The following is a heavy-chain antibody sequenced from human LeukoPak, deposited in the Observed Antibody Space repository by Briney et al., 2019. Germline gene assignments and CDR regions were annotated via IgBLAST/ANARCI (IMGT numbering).Heavy chain of an antibody. Sequence: SETLSLTCTVSGGSVSCGLHYWNWIRQPPGKGLEWIGYIYYRGSTDYNPSLKSRVTMSVDTSKNQFSLKLRSVTAADTAVYYCARNSHFCSGISCDLGWFDPWGQGTLVTVSS. CDR3: ARNSHFCSGISCDLGWFDP. V-gene: IGHV4-61*01. CDR2: IYYRGST. CDR1: GGSVSCGLHY. J-gene: IGHJ5*02. D-gene: IGHD2-2*01.